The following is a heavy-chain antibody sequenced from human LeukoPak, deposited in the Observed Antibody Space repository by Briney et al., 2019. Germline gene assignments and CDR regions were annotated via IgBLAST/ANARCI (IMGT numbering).Heavy chain of an antibody. CDR1: GYTFTSYG. CDR2: MNPNSGNT. Sequence: ASVKVSCKASGYTFTSYGINWVRQATGQGLEWMGWMNPNSGNTGYAQKFQGRVTITRNTSISTAYMELSSLRSEDTAVYYCARALRRYYDSSGYPNYYYYMDVWGKGTTVTVSS. CDR3: ARALRRYYDSSGYPNYYYYMDV. V-gene: IGHV1-8*03. J-gene: IGHJ6*03. D-gene: IGHD3-22*01.